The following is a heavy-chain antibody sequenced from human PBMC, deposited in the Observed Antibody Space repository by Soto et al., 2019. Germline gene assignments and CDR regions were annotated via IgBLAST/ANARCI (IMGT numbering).Heavy chain of an antibody. CDR2: ISSSSNYI. J-gene: IGHJ4*02. V-gene: IGHV3-21*01. D-gene: IGHD2-15*01. Sequence: PGGSLRLSCAASGFTFRTHTLNWVRQAPGKGLEWVSSISSSSNYIYYADSVKGRFTISRDNAKNSLYLQMNSLRAEDTAVYFCARDTKSCSGTSCLLPFDYWGQGALVTVSS. CDR1: GFTFRTHT. CDR3: ARDTKSCSGTSCLLPFDY.